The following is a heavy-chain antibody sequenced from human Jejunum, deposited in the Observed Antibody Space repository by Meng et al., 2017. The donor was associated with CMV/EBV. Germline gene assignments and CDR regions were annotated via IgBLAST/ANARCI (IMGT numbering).Heavy chain of an antibody. CDR2: INPNSGGT. CDR1: GYSFPNSF. Sequence: ASGYSFPNSFSPCVRQAPGHGLDWMGWINPNSGGTNYARKFQGRVTMTRDTSINTVYLELSSLRSDDTAIYYCARVVMAEQQLDFWGQGTPVTVSS. D-gene: IGHD1-14*01. CDR3: ARVVMAEQQLDF. V-gene: IGHV1-2*02. J-gene: IGHJ4*02.